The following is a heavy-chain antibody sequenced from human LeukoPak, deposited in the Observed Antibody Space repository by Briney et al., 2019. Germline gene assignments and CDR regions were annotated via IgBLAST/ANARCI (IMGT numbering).Heavy chain of an antibody. CDR1: GGSISSSRYS. Sequence: SETLSLTCTVSGGSISSSRYSWGWIRQPPGKGLEWIGSIYYSGSTYYNPSLKSRVTISVDTSKNQFSLKLSSVTAADTAVYYCASVDIITMVRGVINWGRGTLVTVSS. D-gene: IGHD3-10*01. CDR3: ASVDIITMVRGVIN. V-gene: IGHV4-39*01. J-gene: IGHJ4*02. CDR2: IYYSGST.